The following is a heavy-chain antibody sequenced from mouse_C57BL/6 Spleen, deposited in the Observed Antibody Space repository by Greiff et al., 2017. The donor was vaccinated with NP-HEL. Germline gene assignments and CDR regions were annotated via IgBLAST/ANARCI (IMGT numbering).Heavy chain of an antibody. V-gene: IGHV5-9*01. CDR2: ISGGGGNT. CDR3: ARQAYDSNYVYAMDY. CDR1: GFTFSSYT. D-gene: IGHD2-5*01. Sequence: EVKLVEPGGGLVKPGGSLKLSCAASGFTFSSYTMSWVRQTPAKRLEWVATISGGGGNTYYQDSVKGRFTLSRDNAKNTLYVKMSSMRSEDTALDYCARQAYDSNYVYAMDYWGQGTSVTVSS. J-gene: IGHJ4*01.